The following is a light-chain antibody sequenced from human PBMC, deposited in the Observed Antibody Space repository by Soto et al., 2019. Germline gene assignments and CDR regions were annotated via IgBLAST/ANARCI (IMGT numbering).Light chain of an antibody. CDR3: QQRSNWPPT. CDR1: QSVSNNY. CDR2: GAS. V-gene: IGKV3-11*01. J-gene: IGKJ5*01. Sequence: EIVLTQSPGTLSLSPGERATLSCMSSQSVSNNYLAWYQQKPGQAPRLLIYGASNRATGIPARFSGSGSGTDFTLTISSLEPEDFAVYYRQQRSNWPPTFGQGTRLEIK.